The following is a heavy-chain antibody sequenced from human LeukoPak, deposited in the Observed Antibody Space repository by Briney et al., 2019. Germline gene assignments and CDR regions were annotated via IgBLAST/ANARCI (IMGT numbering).Heavy chain of an antibody. CDR2: ISGSGGST. CDR3: AKVPRYCSSTSCYAGYFEY. Sequence: AGGSLRLSCAASGFTFSSYAMSWVRQAPGKGLEWVSAISGSGGSTYYADSVKGRFTISRDNSKNTLYLQMNSLRAEGTAVFYCAKVPRYCSSTSCYAGYFEYWGQGTLVTVSS. CDR1: GFTFSSYA. J-gene: IGHJ4*02. D-gene: IGHD2-2*01. V-gene: IGHV3-23*01.